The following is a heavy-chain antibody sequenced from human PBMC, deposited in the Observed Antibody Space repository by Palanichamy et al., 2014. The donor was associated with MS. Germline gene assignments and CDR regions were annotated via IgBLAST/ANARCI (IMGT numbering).Heavy chain of an antibody. Sequence: EVQLLESGGGLVQPGGSLRLSCAASGFNFGRYATSWVRQAPRKGLEWVSAIDGSGGSTYYADSVRGRFTISRDNSKNTLYLQMNSLRAEDTALYYCAKGSAGGRPYYFDYWGQGTLVTVSS. V-gene: IGHV3-23*01. J-gene: IGHJ4*02. CDR1: GFNFGRYA. CDR3: AKGSAGGRPYYFDY. D-gene: IGHD2-15*01. CDR2: IDGSGGST.